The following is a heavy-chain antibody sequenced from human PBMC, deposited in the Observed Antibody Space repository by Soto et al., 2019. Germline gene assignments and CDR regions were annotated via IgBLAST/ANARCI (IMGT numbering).Heavy chain of an antibody. CDR1: GGSISSYY. V-gene: IGHV4-59*01. J-gene: IGHJ4*02. D-gene: IGHD3-22*01. CDR3: ARTPYYYDSSGYYSDY. CDR2: IYWSGST. Sequence: SETLSLTCTVSGGSISSYYWSWNRQPPGKGLEWIGYIYWSGSTNYNPSLKSRVTISVXXXXXXFXLXLXXXTAAXTAVYYCARTPYYYDSSGYYSDYWGQGTLVTVS.